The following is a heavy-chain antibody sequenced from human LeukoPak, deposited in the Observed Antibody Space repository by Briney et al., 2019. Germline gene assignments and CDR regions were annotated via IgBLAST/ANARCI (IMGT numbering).Heavy chain of an antibody. CDR2: IRYDGSNK. Sequence: GGSLRLSCAASGFTFSSYGMHWVRQAPGRGLEWVAVIRYDGSNKYYADSVKGRFTISRDNSKNTLYLQMNSLRAEDTAVYYCAKRSDDYFDYWGQGTLVTVSS. V-gene: IGHV3-30*02. CDR1: GFTFSSYG. CDR3: AKRSDDYFDY. J-gene: IGHJ4*02.